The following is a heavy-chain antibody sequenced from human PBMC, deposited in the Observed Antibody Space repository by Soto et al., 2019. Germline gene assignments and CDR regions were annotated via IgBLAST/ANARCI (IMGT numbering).Heavy chain of an antibody. CDR1: GGTFSSYA. V-gene: IGHV1-69*06. Sequence: SVKVSCKATGGTFSSYAISWVRQAPGQGLEWMGGIIPIFGTANYAQKFQGRVTITADKSTSTAYMELSSLRSEDTAVYYCATQVGATGLIDYWGQGTLVTVSS. J-gene: IGHJ4*02. D-gene: IGHD1-26*01. CDR3: ATQVGATGLIDY. CDR2: IIPIFGTA.